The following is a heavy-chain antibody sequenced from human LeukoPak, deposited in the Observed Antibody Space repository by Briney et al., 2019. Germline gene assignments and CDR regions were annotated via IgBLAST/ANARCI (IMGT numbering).Heavy chain of an antibody. CDR1: GGTFSSYT. CDR3: AREKEGGLDY. Sequence: SVKVSCKASGGTFSSYTISWVRQAPGQGLEWMGRIIPILGITNYAQKFQGRVTITRNTSISTTYMELSSLRSEDTAVYYCAREKEGGLDYWGQGTLVTVSS. V-gene: IGHV1-69*04. CDR2: IIPILGIT. D-gene: IGHD3-16*01. J-gene: IGHJ4*02.